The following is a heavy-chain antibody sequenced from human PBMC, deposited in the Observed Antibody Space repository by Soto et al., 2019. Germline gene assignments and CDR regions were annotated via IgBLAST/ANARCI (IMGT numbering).Heavy chain of an antibody. Sequence: KVSCPASGFTSTIYGFSWLLQAPGPGLEWMGWISAHSVNTNYAQKFQGRVTLTTDTSTSTAYMELRSLRSDETGVYYCATGDYSGGYAHDDFDICGQGT. D-gene: IGHD2-15*01. V-gene: IGHV1-18*01. CDR1: GFTSTIYG. J-gene: IGHJ3*02. CDR2: ISAHSVNT. CDR3: ATGDYSGGYAHDDFDI.